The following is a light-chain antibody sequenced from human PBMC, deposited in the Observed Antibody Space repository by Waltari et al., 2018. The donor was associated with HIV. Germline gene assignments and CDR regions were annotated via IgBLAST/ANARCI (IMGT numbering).Light chain of an antibody. CDR2: YDR. V-gene: IGLV3-21*04. Sequence: SYVLTQPPSVSVAPGKTATITCGGNNIGNKNVNWYQQKPGQAPVVVIFYDRDRPSGIPERFSCSSSANIATLTISRVEAGDEADYYCQVWDSDSDHVVFGVGTKLTVL. J-gene: IGLJ2*01. CDR3: QVWDSDSDHVV. CDR1: NIGNKN.